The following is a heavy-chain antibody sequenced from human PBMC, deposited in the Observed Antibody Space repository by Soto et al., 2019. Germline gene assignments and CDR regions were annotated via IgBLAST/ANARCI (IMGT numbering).Heavy chain of an antibody. CDR2: IRSKANSYAT. V-gene: IGHV3-73*01. CDR1: GFTFSGSA. Sequence: GGSLRLSCAASGFTFSGSAMHWVRQASGKGLEWVGRIRSKANSYATAYAASVKGRFTISRDDSKNTAYLQMNSLKTEDTAVDYCTRPHLGDYYDSSCPSFDYWGQGTLVTVSS. CDR3: TRPHLGDYYDSSCPSFDY. D-gene: IGHD3-22*01. J-gene: IGHJ4*02.